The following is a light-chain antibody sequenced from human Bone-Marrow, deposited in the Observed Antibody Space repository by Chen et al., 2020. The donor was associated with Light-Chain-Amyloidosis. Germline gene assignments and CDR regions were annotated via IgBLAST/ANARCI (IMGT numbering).Light chain of an antibody. CDR3: SSYTITNTLV. Sequence: QSTLTQTASVSGSPGQSITFSCTGTSSDVGGDNHVSWYQQHPDKAPKLMIYEVTNRPSWVPDRFSGSKSDNTASLTISGLQTEDEADYFCSSYTITNTLVFGSGTRVTVL. CDR2: EVT. CDR1: SSDVGGDNH. J-gene: IGLJ1*01. V-gene: IGLV2-14*01.